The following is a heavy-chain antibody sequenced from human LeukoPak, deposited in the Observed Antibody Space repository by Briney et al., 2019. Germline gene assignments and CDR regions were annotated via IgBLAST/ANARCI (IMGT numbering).Heavy chain of an antibody. CDR3: ARCSSTTCYPGWSYRFDP. V-gene: IGHV3-21*01. Sequence: GGSLRLSCAASGFTFSSYSMNWVRQAPGKGLEGVSSISSSSNYIYYADSVKGRFTISRDNAKNSLYLQMNSLRAEDTAVYYCARCSSTTCYPGWSYRFDPWGQGTLVTVSS. D-gene: IGHD2-2*01. J-gene: IGHJ5*02. CDR1: GFTFSSYS. CDR2: ISSSSNYI.